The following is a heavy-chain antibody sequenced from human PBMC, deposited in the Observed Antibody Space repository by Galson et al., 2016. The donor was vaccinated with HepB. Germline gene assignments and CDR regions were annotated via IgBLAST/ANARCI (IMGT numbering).Heavy chain of an antibody. J-gene: IGHJ4*02. V-gene: IGHV3-33*01. CDR2: IWYDGVNT. CDR3: ARQAFTNWNPFDY. Sequence: SLRLSCAASGFTLSSYGIHWVRQAPGKGLEWVAVIWYDGVNTYYADSVKGRFTISRDNSKNTLYLQMNSLRVEDTAVYYCARQAFTNWNPFDYWGQGILVTVSS. CDR1: GFTLSSYG. D-gene: IGHD1-1*01.